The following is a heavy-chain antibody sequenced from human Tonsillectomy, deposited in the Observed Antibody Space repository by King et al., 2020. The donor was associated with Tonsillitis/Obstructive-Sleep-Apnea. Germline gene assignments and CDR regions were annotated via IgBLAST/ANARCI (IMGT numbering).Heavy chain of an antibody. CDR1: GYTFTSYY. J-gene: IGHJ3*02. V-gene: IGHV1-46*01. Sequence: QLVESGAEVKKPGASVKVSCKASGYTFTSYYMHWVRQAPGQGLEWMGIINPSGGSTSYAQKFQGRVTMTRDTSTSTVYMELSSLRSEDTAVYYCARVSYDFWSGYTAYAFDIWGQGTMVTVSS. CDR3: ARVSYDFWSGYTAYAFDI. CDR2: INPSGGST. D-gene: IGHD3-3*01.